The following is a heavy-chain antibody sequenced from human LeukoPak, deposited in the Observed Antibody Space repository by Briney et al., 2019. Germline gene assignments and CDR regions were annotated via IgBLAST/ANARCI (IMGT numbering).Heavy chain of an antibody. J-gene: IGHJ4*02. D-gene: IGHD3-10*01. CDR3: VVIGELLWSY. CDR1: GYTFTGYY. V-gene: IGHV1-2*02. CDR2: INPNSGGT. Sequence: GASVKVSCKASGYTFTGYYMHWVRQAPGQGLEWMGWINPNSGGTNYAQKFQGRVTMTRDTSISTAHMELSRLRSDDTAVYYCVVIGELLWSYWGQGTLVTVSS.